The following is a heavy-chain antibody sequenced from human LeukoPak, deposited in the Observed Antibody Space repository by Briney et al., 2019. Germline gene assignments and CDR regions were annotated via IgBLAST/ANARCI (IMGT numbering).Heavy chain of an antibody. J-gene: IGHJ4*02. Sequence: XGSLXLSCAASGFTFSIYAMSWVRQAPGKGLEWVSVISGSGGDTYYADSVKGRFTISRDNSKNTLYMQMNRLRAEDTAVYYCVQDWAWGAFGYWGQGTLVTVSS. V-gene: IGHV3-23*01. CDR2: ISGSGGDT. CDR1: GFTFSIYA. CDR3: VQDWAWGAFGY. D-gene: IGHD7-27*01.